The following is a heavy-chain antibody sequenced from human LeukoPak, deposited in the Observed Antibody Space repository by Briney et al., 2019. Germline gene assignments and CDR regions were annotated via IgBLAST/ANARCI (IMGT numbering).Heavy chain of an antibody. V-gene: IGHV3-21*01. Sequence: PGGSLRLSCAASGFTFSSYSMNWVRQAPGKGLEWVSSISGSSSYIYYADSVKGRFSISRDNAKNSLYLQMNSLRAEDTAVYYCARAEGGYDYFDYWGQGTLVTVSS. CDR2: ISGSSSYI. D-gene: IGHD5-12*01. J-gene: IGHJ4*02. CDR1: GFTFSSYS. CDR3: ARAEGGYDYFDY.